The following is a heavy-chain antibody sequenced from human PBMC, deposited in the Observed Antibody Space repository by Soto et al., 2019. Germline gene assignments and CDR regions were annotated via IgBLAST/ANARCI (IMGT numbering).Heavy chain of an antibody. V-gene: IGHV1-18*01. Sequence: QVHLVQSGAEVKKPGASVKVSCKASGYTFTSYAFSWVRQAPGQGLEWMGWISDFNGDTNYAQKLQGRVTMTTDTSTSTAYMELRSLRIDDTAVYYCARDSDYVWGTDRSPKRENYYYAMDVWGQGTTVTVSS. D-gene: IGHD3-16*02. CDR2: ISDFNGDT. CDR3: ARDSDYVWGTDRSPKRENYYYAMDV. J-gene: IGHJ6*02. CDR1: GYTFTSYA.